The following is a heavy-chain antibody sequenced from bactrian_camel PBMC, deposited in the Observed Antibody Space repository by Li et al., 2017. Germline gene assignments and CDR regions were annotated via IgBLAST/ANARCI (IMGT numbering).Heavy chain of an antibody. CDR2: IDAGGSST. J-gene: IGHJ4*01. CDR1: GDTRGYG. CDR3: AKGRPGGDWPHY. D-gene: IGHD2*01. V-gene: IGHV3S1*01. Sequence: HVQLVESGGGLVQPGGSLTLSCAASGDTRGYGMMWARQAAGKGLAWISTIDAGGSSTYYADSVKGRFTISRDNSKNILYLQMNRLRSEDTALYICAKGRPGGDWPHYWGQGTQVTV.